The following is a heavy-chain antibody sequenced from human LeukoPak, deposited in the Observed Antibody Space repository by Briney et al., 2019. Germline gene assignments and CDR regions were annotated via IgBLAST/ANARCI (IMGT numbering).Heavy chain of an antibody. CDR2: IYYSGST. CDR1: GGSISSYY. J-gene: IGHJ4*02. V-gene: IGHV4-59*01. D-gene: IGHD3-10*01. CDR3: ARDVGRGEFDY. Sequence: SETLSLTCTVSGGSISSYYWSWIRQPPGKGLEWIGYIYYSGSTNYNPSLKSRVTISVDTSKNQFSLKLSSVTAADTAVYYCARDVGRGEFDYWGQGTLATVSS.